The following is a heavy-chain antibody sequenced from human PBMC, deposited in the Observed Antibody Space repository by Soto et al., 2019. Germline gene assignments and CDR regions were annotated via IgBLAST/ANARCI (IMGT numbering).Heavy chain of an antibody. Sequence: PGGSLRLSCAASGFTFSSNAISWGRQAPGKGLEWVSAIGGSGGSTYYADSVKGRFTISRDNSKNTLYLQMNSLRAEDTAVYYCAKVLPWYYDSSGYYGHWGQGTLVTVSS. V-gene: IGHV3-23*01. CDR3: AKVLPWYYDSSGYYGH. D-gene: IGHD3-22*01. CDR1: GFTFSSNA. J-gene: IGHJ4*02. CDR2: IGGSGGST.